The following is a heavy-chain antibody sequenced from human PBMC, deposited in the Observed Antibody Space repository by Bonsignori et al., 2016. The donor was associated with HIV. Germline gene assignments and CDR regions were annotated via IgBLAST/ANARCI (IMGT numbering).Heavy chain of an antibody. CDR1: GFTFDDHA. CDR2: ITWDGSTT. D-gene: IGHD3-16*01. V-gene: IGHV3-43D*04. Sequence: AKLLESGGGVIQPGGSLRLSCAASGFTFDDHAMHWVRQAPGKGLEWVAXITWDGSTTHYTDSVKGRFTISRDNSRNSLSLQMTSLRPDDTAMYYCAKDLRTFFYGMDVWGQGT. J-gene: IGHJ6*02. CDR3: AKDLRTFFYGMDV.